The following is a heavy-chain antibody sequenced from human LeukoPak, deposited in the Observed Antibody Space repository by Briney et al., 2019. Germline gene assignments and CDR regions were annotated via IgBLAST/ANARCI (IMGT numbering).Heavy chain of an antibody. CDR2: VWYDGSNK. Sequence: GGSLRLPCAASGFTFSSYCMHWVRQAPGKGLEWVAVVWYDGSNKYYADSVKGRFTISRDNSKNTLYLQMNSLRAEDTAVYYCSKAASGSYGDYFDYWGQGTLVSVSS. D-gene: IGHD1-26*01. CDR1: GFTFSSYC. CDR3: SKAASGSYGDYFDY. J-gene: IGHJ4*02. V-gene: IGHV3-33*06.